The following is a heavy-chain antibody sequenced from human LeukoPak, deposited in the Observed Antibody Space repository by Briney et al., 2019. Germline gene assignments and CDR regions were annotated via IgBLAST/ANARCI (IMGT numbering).Heavy chain of an antibody. CDR3: AAKGVGAITTWEDY. V-gene: IGHV1-8*01. D-gene: IGHD1-26*01. Sequence: ASVKVSCKASGYTFTSYDINWVRQATGQGLEWMGWMNPNSGNTGCAQKFQGRVTMTRNTSISTAYMELSSLRSEDTAVYYCAAKGVGAITTWEDYWGQGTLVTVSS. CDR2: MNPNSGNT. J-gene: IGHJ4*02. CDR1: GYTFTSYD.